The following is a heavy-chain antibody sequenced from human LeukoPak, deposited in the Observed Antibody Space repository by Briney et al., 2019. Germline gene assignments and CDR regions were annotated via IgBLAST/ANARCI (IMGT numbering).Heavy chain of an antibody. D-gene: IGHD4-23*01. Sequence: PRGSLRLSCSASGFTFSSYAMHWVRQAPGKGLEYVSAISSNGGSTYYADSVKGRFTISRDNSKNTLYLQMSSLRAEDTAVYYCVTLTTVVPFDYWGQGTLVTVSS. V-gene: IGHV3-64D*06. J-gene: IGHJ4*02. CDR1: GFTFSSYA. CDR3: VTLTTVVPFDY. CDR2: ISSNGGST.